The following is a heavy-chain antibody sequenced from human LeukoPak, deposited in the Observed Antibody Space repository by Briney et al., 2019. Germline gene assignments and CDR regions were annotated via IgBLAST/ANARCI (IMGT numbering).Heavy chain of an antibody. D-gene: IGHD2-2*01. J-gene: IGHJ4*02. Sequence: GGSLRLSCAASGFTFSNYEMKWVRQAPGKGLEWVSSITSDSRTIYYADSVKGRFTTSTDNAKNSLYLQMNSLRAEDTAVYYCHQPVTLPDCGQGTLVTVSS. CDR2: ITSDSRTI. CDR1: GFTFSNYE. V-gene: IGHV3-48*03. CDR3: HQPVTLPD.